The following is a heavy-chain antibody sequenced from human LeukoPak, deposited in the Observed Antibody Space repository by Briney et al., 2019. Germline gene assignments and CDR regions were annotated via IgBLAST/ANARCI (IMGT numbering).Heavy chain of an antibody. V-gene: IGHV4-39*01. Sequence: SETLSLTCTVSGGSISSSSYYWGWIRQPPGKGLEWIGSIYYSGSTYYNPSLKSRVTISVDASKNQFSLKLSSVTAADTAVYYCARGSSPPRSLLYYDILTGYYTDAFDIWGQGTMVTVSS. D-gene: IGHD3-9*01. CDR1: GGSISSSSYY. J-gene: IGHJ3*02. CDR2: IYYSGST. CDR3: ARGSSPPRSLLYYDILTGYYTDAFDI.